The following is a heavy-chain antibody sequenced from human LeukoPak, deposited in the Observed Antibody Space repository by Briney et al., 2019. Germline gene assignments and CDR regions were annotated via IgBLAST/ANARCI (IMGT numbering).Heavy chain of an antibody. CDR1: GFTFSDSY. V-gene: IGHV3-11*01. Sequence: GGSLRLSCAASGFTFSDSYMSWIRQAPGKGLEWVSYISSSGSTIYYADSVKGRFTISRDNAKNSLYLQMNSLKAEDTAVYYCARDRYCGGDCYYWHFDLWGRGTLVTVSS. CDR2: ISSSGSTI. CDR3: ARDRYCGGDCYYWHFDL. J-gene: IGHJ2*01. D-gene: IGHD2-21*02.